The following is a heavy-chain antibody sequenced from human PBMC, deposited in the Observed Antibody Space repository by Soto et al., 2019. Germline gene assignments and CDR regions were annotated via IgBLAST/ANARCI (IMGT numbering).Heavy chain of an antibody. Sequence: EVQLVESGGGLVQPGGSLRLSCAASGFTFSNYWMSWVRQAPGKGLEWVANIKQDGSEKYYVDSVKGRFTISRDNAKNSLYLQMNSLRAEDTAVYYCARANDYVWGSYRPPKYFDYWGQGTLVTVSS. CDR2: IKQDGSEK. J-gene: IGHJ4*02. CDR3: ARANDYVWGSYRPPKYFDY. CDR1: GFTFSNYW. D-gene: IGHD3-16*02. V-gene: IGHV3-7*01.